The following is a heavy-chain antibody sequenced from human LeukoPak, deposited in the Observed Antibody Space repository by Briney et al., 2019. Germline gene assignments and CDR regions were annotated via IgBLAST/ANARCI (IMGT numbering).Heavy chain of an antibody. CDR3: ARDGSDAFDI. Sequence: ASVKVPCKASGYTFTSYGISWVRQAPGQGLEWMGWINAGNGNTKYSQKFQGRVTITRDTSASTAYMELSSLRSEDTAVYYCARDGSDAFDIWGQGTMVTVSS. V-gene: IGHV1-3*01. J-gene: IGHJ3*02. CDR2: INAGNGNT. D-gene: IGHD3-10*01. CDR1: GYTFTSYG.